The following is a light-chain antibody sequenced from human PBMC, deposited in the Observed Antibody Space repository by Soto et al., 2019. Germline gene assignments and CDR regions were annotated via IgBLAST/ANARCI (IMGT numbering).Light chain of an antibody. V-gene: IGKV3-11*01. CDR2: DAS. J-gene: IGKJ3*01. Sequence: EIVLTQSTATLSLSPGERATLSCRASQSVSRYLAWYQQKPGQAPRLLIYDASNRATGIPARFSGSGSGTDFTRTISSLEPEDFAVYYCQQRSNWVFGPGTKVDIK. CDR1: QSVSRY. CDR3: QQRSNWV.